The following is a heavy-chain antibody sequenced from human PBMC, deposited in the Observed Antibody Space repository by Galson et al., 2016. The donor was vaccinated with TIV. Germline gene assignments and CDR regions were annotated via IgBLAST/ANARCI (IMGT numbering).Heavy chain of an antibody. CDR3: ATLSSGWPNYFDN. CDR1: GYRFSDYW. V-gene: IGHV5-51*01. Sequence: QSGAEVKKPGESLKISCRGSGYRFSDYWIGWVRQTPEEGLEWMGVIYPGASDTKYSPSFQGQVTISADKSINTAYLQWNRLKASYTAIYFCATLSSGWPNYFDNWCQGTQVIVSS. J-gene: IGHJ4*02. CDR2: IYPGASDT. D-gene: IGHD6-19*01.